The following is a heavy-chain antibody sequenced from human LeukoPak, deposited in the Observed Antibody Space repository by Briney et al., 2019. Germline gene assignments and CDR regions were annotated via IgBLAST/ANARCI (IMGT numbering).Heavy chain of an antibody. V-gene: IGHV4-39*07. CDR1: GDSISSSSYY. D-gene: IGHD5-12*01. CDR3: ARVPHSGYDSTFDY. CDR2: INHSGST. J-gene: IGHJ4*02. Sequence: PSETLSLTCTVSGDSISSSSYYWSWIRQPPGKGLEWIGEINHSGSTNYNPSLKSRVTISVDTSKNQFSLKLSSVTAADTAVYYCARVPHSGYDSTFDYWGQGTLVTVSS.